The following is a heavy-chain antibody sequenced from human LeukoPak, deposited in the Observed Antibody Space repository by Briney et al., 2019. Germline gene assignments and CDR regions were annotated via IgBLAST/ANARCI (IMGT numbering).Heavy chain of an antibody. V-gene: IGHV3-21*04. J-gene: IGHJ6*02. CDR3: AKDSWVDPTYGMDV. CDR1: GFTFSSYS. D-gene: IGHD2-15*01. Sequence: GGSLRLSCAASGFTFSSYSMNWVRQAPGKGLEWVSSISSSSSYIYYADSVKGRFTISRDNAKNSLYLQMNSLRAEDTALYYCAKDSWVDPTYGMDVWGQGTTVTVSS. CDR2: ISSSSSYI.